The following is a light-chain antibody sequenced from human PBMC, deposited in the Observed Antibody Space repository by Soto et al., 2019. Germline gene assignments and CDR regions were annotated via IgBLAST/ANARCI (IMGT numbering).Light chain of an antibody. CDR2: EDN. CDR1: SGSIASNY. V-gene: IGLV6-57*01. CDR3: QSYDSSNQGV. J-gene: IGLJ3*02. Sequence: NFMLTQPHSVSASPGKTVTISCTRSSGSIASNYVQWYQQRPGSSPTTVIYEDNQRPSGVPDRFSGSIDSSSNSASLTISGLKIEDEADYYCQSYDSSNQGVFGGGTKLTVL.